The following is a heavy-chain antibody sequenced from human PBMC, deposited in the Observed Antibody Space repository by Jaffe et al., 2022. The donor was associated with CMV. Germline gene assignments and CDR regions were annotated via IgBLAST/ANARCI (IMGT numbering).Heavy chain of an antibody. V-gene: IGHV3-23*04. Sequence: EVQLVESGGGLVQPGGSLRLSCAASGFTFSSYAMSWVRQAPGKGLEWVSAISGSGGSTYYADSVKGRFTISRDNSKNTLYLQMNSLRAEDTAVYYCAKAVPYCSSTSCYSLVPVYFQHWGQGTLVTVSS. D-gene: IGHD2-2*01. J-gene: IGHJ1*01. CDR3: AKAVPYCSSTSCYSLVPVYFQH. CDR2: ISGSGGST. CDR1: GFTFSSYA.